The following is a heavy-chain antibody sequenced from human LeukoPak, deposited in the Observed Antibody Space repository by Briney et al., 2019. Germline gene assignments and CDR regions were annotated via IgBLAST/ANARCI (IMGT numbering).Heavy chain of an antibody. CDR3: ARETYYYDSSGYYEGSFDY. V-gene: IGHV1-69*05. Sequence: SVKTSCKASGGTFSSYAISWVRQAPGQGLEWMGGIIPIFGTANYAQKFQGRVTITTDESTSTAYMELSSLRSEDTAVYYCARETYYYDSSGYYEGSFDYWGQGTLVTVSS. CDR1: GGTFSSYA. D-gene: IGHD3-22*01. J-gene: IGHJ4*02. CDR2: IIPIFGTA.